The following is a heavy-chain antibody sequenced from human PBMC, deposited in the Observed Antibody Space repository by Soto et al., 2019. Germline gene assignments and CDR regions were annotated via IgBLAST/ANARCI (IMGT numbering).Heavy chain of an antibody. Sequence: SGPTLVNPTQTLTLTCTFSGFSLSTSGVGVGWIRQPPGKALEWLALIYWDDDKRYSPSLKSRLTITKDTSKNQVVLTMTNMDPVDTATYYCAHWYYYDSSGYYRYYFDYWGQGTLVTVSS. D-gene: IGHD3-22*01. J-gene: IGHJ4*02. CDR2: IYWDDDK. CDR3: AHWYYYDSSGYYRYYFDY. V-gene: IGHV2-5*02. CDR1: GFSLSTSGVG.